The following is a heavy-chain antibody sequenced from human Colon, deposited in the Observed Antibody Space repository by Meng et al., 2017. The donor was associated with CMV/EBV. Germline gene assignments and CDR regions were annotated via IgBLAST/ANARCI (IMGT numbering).Heavy chain of an antibody. Sequence: FIFNEFGMKWVRQVPGKGLEWVAGINWDGRSRGHADSVKGRFTISRDNVKRSVDLQMDNLRVEDTALYYCAKDVSDLGSGRYGFDDWGQGILVTVSS. CDR3: AKDVSDLGSGRYGFDD. CDR1: FIFNEFG. CDR2: INWDGRSR. D-gene: IGHD3-10*01. V-gene: IGHV3-20*03. J-gene: IGHJ4*02.